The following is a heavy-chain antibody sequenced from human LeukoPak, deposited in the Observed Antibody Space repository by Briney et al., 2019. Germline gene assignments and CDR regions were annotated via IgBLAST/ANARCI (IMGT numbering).Heavy chain of an antibody. J-gene: IGHJ4*02. Sequence: GGSLRFSCAASGFTFSSYSMNWVRQAPGKGLEWVSSISSSSSYIYYADSVKGRFTISRNNAKNSLYLQMNSLRAEDTAVYYCARDYYDSSDYFDYWGQGTLVTVSS. CDR1: GFTFSSYS. CDR2: ISSSSSYI. CDR3: ARDYYDSSDYFDY. D-gene: IGHD3-22*01. V-gene: IGHV3-21*01.